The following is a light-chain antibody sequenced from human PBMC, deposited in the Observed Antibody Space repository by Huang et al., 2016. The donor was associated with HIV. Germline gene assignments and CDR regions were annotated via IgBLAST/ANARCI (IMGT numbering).Light chain of an antibody. CDR2: DAS. V-gene: IGKV1-33*01. Sequence: DIQMSQSPSSLSASVGDRVTITCQASQDISNYLNWYQQKPGKAPKLLIYDASDLETVVPSRFSGSGSGTYFTFTIRSLQPEDFATYYCQQHDHLPVTFGGGTRVDI. CDR1: QDISNY. CDR3: QQHDHLPVT. J-gene: IGKJ4*01.